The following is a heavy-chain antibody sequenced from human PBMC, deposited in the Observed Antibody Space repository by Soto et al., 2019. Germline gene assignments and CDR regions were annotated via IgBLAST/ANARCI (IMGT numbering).Heavy chain of an antibody. CDR1: GFTFSSYA. CDR3: ASTRGRLRRPFDY. V-gene: IGHV3-64*01. D-gene: IGHD4-17*01. CDR2: ISSNGGST. J-gene: IGHJ4*02. Sequence: EVQLVESGGGLVQPGGSLRLSCAASGFTFSSYAMHWVRQAPGKGLEYVSAISSNGGSTYYANSVKGRFTISRDNSKNTLYLQMGSLRAEDMAVYYCASTRGRLRRPFDYWGQGTLVTVSS.